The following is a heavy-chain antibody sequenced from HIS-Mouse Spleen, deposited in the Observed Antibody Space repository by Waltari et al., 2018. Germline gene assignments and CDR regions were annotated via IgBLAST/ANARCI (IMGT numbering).Heavy chain of an antibody. D-gene: IGHD3-22*01. V-gene: IGHV3-30*18. CDR1: GFTFSSYG. CDR2: ISYDGSNK. Sequence: QVQLVESGGGVVQPGRSLRLSCAASGFTFSSYGMHWVRQAPGKGLEWVAVISYDGSNKYYADSVTGRFTISRDNSKNTLYLQMNSLRAEDTAVYYCAKDRGTRILNDANYDSSGDYWGQGTLVTVSS. J-gene: IGHJ4*02. CDR3: AKDRGTRILNDANYDSSGDY.